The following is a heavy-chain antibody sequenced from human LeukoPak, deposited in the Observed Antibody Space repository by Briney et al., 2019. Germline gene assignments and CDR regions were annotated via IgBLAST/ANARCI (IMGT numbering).Heavy chain of an antibody. CDR2: IYYSGST. CDR1: GGSISSYY. D-gene: IGHD3-22*01. Sequence: SETLSLTCTVSGGSISSYYWSWIRQPPGKGLEWIGYIYYSGSTNYNPSLKSRVTISVDTSKNQISLELSSVTAADTAVYYCARRAYYDSDGFDIWGQGTMVTVSS. CDR3: ARRAYYDSDGFDI. V-gene: IGHV4-59*01. J-gene: IGHJ3*02.